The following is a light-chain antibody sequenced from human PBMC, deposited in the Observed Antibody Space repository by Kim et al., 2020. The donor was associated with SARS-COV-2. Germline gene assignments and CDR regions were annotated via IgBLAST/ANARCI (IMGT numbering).Light chain of an antibody. CDR1: HSVTTF. CDR3: QHSRT. Sequence: ATLSLSPGERATLSCRASHSVTTFLAWYQQKSGQVPRLLIYEASNRASGIPARFSGSGSGTDFTLTISSLEPEDFAVYYCQHSRTFGQGTKVDIK. J-gene: IGKJ1*01. V-gene: IGKV3-11*01. CDR2: EAS.